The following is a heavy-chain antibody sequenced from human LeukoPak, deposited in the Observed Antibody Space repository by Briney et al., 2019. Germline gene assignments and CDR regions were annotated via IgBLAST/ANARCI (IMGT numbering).Heavy chain of an antibody. CDR1: AFIFSGHW. D-gene: IGHD3-22*01. J-gene: IGHJ4*02. CDR3: ARAYLYYYDISGSNY. Sequence: PGGSLRLSCEGSAFIFSGHWMNWVRQTPGKGLEWVASIKEDGSERQYVDSVKGRFTISRDNAKNSLYLQMNSLRAEDTAVYYCARAYLYYYDISGSNYWGQGTLVTVSS. CDR2: IKEDGSER. V-gene: IGHV3-7*01.